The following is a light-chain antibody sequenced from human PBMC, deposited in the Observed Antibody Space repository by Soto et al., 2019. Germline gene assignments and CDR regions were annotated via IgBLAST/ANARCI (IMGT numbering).Light chain of an antibody. CDR1: QSVNSN. V-gene: IGKV3-15*01. CDR3: QQYHKWPIT. CDR2: GAS. Sequence: EIVLTHSPGTLSLSPGERATLSCSTSQSVNSNSLAWYQQKPGQAPRVFIYGASTRATGIPVRFSGGGSGTEFTLTISSLQSEDFAVYYCQQYHKWPITFGQGTRLEIK. J-gene: IGKJ5*01.